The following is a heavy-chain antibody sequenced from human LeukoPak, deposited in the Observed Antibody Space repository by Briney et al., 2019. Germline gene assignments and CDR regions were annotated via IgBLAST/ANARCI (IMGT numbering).Heavy chain of an antibody. V-gene: IGHV1-8*01. D-gene: IGHD6-19*01. Sequence: ASVKVSCKASGYTFTSYDIYWVRQATGQGLEWMGWMNPNSGNTGYAQKFQGRVTMTRNTSISTAYMELSSLRSEDTAVYYCARGFDQYSSGWCSYWGQGTLVTVSS. CDR2: MNPNSGNT. CDR1: GYTFTSYD. CDR3: ARGFDQYSSGWCSY. J-gene: IGHJ4*02.